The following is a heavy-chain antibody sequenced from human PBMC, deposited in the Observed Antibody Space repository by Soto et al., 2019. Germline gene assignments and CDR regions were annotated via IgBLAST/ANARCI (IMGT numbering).Heavy chain of an antibody. CDR1: GGTFSSYA. D-gene: IGHD3-22*01. Sequence: SSVRVSCNPSGGTFSSYAISWVRQAPGQGLEWVGGIIPIFGTANYAQKFQGRVTITADESTSTAYMELSSLRSEDTAVYYCASFAGRIEYYYDSSGPQDDAFDIWGQGTMVTVSS. J-gene: IGHJ3*02. CDR2: IIPIFGTA. V-gene: IGHV1-69*13. CDR3: ASFAGRIEYYYDSSGPQDDAFDI.